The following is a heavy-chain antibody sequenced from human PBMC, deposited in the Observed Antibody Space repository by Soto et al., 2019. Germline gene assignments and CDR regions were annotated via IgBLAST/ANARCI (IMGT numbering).Heavy chain of an antibody. D-gene: IGHD3-10*01. CDR3: ARDREYYYGSGSYYRPNAFDI. CDR1: GGSISSYY. Sequence: SETLSLTCTVSGGSISSYYWSWIRQPPGKGLEWIGYIYYSGSTNYNPSLKSRVTISVDTSKNQFSLKLSSVTAADTAVYYCARDREYYYGSGSYYRPNAFDIWGRGTMVTVSS. V-gene: IGHV4-59*01. CDR2: IYYSGST. J-gene: IGHJ3*02.